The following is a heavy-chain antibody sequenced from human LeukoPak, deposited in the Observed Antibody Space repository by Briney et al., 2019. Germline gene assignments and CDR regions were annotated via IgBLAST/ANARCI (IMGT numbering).Heavy chain of an antibody. CDR1: GFAFSDYY. CDR3: ARDGVRFSMVATLDY. V-gene: IGHV3-11*04. J-gene: IGHJ4*02. D-gene: IGHD5-12*01. Sequence: GGSLRLSCAASGFAFSDYYMSWIRQAPGKGLEWVSYISSSGSTIYYADSVKGRFTISRDNSKNTLYLQMNSLRAEDTAVYYCARDGVRFSMVATLDYWGQGTLVTVSS. CDR2: ISSSGSTI.